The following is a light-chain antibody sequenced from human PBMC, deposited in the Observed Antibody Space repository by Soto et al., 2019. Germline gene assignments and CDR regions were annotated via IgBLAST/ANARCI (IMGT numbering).Light chain of an antibody. CDR1: QAIGSY. V-gene: IGKV1-9*01. J-gene: IGKJ4*01. Sequence: DFKLPHPPSFLSPPVGDGFTIPGGPSQAIGSYLAWYQQKPGKAPQLLISAASTLQIGVPSRFSGSGSGTEFTLTISSLQPEDFATYYCQQLKSYPLSFGGGTKVEI. CDR2: AAS. CDR3: QQLKSYPLS.